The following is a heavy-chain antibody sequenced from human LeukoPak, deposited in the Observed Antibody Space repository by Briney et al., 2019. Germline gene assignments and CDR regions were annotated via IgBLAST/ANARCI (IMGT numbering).Heavy chain of an antibody. J-gene: IGHJ4*02. CDR3: ARDLGGSYPHPFDY. CDR1: GGSISSGGYY. CDR2: IYYSGST. Sequence: SGTLSLTCAVSGGSISSGGYYWSWIRQHPGKGLEWIGYIYYSGSTYYNPSLKSRVTISVDTSKNQFSLKLSSVTAADTAVYYCARDLGGSYPHPFDYWGQGTLVTVSS. D-gene: IGHD1-26*01. V-gene: IGHV4-31*11.